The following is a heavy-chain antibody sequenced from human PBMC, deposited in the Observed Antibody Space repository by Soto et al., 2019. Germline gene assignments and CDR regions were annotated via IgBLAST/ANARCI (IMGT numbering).Heavy chain of an antibody. J-gene: IGHJ6*02. D-gene: IGHD6-19*01. CDR2: IYYSGST. Sequence: PSETLSLTCTVSGASISTYYWSWIRQPPGKGLEWIGYIYYSGSTNYNPSLKSRVTISVDTSKNQFSLKLSSVTAADTAVYYCARRSNQWLVRDYYYGMDVWGQGTTVTVSS. V-gene: IGHV4-59*08. CDR1: GASISTYY. CDR3: ARRSNQWLVRDYYYGMDV.